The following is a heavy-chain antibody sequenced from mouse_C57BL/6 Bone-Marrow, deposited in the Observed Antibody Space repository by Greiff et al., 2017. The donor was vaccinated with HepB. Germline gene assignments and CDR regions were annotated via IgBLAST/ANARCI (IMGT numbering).Heavy chain of an antibody. Sequence: VQLQQSGTVLARPGASVKMSCKTSGYTFTSYWMHWVKQRPGQGLEWIGAIYPGNSDTSYNQKFKGKAKLTAVTSASTAYMELSSLTNEDSAVYYCTRRDYGGSYVAWFAYWGQGTLVTVSA. D-gene: IGHD1-1*01. J-gene: IGHJ3*01. CDR1: GYTFTSYW. CDR2: IYPGNSDT. V-gene: IGHV1-5*01. CDR3: TRRDYGGSYVAWFAY.